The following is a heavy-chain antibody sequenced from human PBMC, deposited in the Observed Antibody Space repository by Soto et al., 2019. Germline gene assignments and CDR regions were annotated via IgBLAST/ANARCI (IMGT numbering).Heavy chain of an antibody. CDR1: VFTFSSYS. J-gene: IGHJ6*02. D-gene: IGHD1-20*01. CDR2: ISSSSSYI. CDR3: ARDWDDNWNYGMDV. V-gene: IGHV3-21*01. Sequence: GGSLRLSCAASVFTFSSYSMNWLRQSPGKGLEWVSSISSSSSYIYCADSVKGRFTISRDNAKNSLYLQMNSLRAEDTAVYYCARDWDDNWNYGMDVWGQGTTVTVSS.